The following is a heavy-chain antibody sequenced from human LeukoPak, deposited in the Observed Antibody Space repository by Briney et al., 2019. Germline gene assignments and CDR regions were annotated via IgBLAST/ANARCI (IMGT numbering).Heavy chain of an antibody. D-gene: IGHD5-18*01. V-gene: IGHV3-11*01. Sequence: PGGSLRLSCSASGCAFSVSYRSWIRQDQGKGLDWVSYISSSASTIYYADSVKGRFTISRDNAKNSLFLQMNSLTAEDTAVYFCARSGSTYGSGEDYWGQGALVTVSS. CDR3: ARSGSTYGSGEDY. CDR2: ISSSASTI. CDR1: GCAFSVSY. J-gene: IGHJ4*02.